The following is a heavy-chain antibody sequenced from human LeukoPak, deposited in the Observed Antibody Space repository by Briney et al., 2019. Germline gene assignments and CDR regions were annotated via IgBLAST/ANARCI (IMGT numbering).Heavy chain of an antibody. CDR3: ARLTMFRGVIYGTDWHSDL. V-gene: IGHV4-4*07. CDR1: GGSISSYY. CDR2: IYTSGSA. D-gene: IGHD3-10*01. Sequence: SETLSLTCTVSGGSISSYYWSWIRQPAGKGLEWIARIYTSGSANYNPSLTSRVSMSVDTSKNLFSLMLSSVTAADTAVYYCARLTMFRGVIYGTDWHSDLWGRGTLVTVSS. J-gene: IGHJ2*01.